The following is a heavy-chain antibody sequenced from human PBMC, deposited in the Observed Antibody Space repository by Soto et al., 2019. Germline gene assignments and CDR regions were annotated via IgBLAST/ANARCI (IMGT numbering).Heavy chain of an antibody. V-gene: IGHV3-23*01. Sequence: EVQLLESGGGLAQPGGSLRLSCAASGFTFSSYAMTWVRQAEGKGLEWGSAISGRGGRTYYADSVKGGLTVSRDNSKNARYVPMNSLSGVDTAVYDCASDRGCEWYQGFWVRGTLVIVS. CDR3: ASDRGCEWYQGF. J-gene: IGHJ4*02. CDR2: ISGRGGRT. CDR1: GFTFSSYA. D-gene: IGHD2-2*01.